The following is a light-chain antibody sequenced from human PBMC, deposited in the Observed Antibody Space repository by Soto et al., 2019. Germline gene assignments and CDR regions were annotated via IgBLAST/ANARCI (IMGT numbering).Light chain of an antibody. CDR2: AES. CDR3: QKYNSAPYT. CDR1: LGISNF. V-gene: IGKV1-27*01. J-gene: IGKJ2*01. Sequence: DIQMTQSPSSLSASVGDRVTITCRASLGISNFLPWSQQKPGKVPKLLIYAESTLQSGVPSRFSGGGSGTDFTLTISSLQPEDVATYYCQKYNSAPYTFGQGTKLEIK.